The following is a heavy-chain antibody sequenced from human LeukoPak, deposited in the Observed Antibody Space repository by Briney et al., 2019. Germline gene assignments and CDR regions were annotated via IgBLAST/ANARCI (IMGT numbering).Heavy chain of an antibody. CDR2: IIPIFGTA. Sequence: ASVKVSCKASGGTFSSYAISWVRQAPGQGLEWMGGIIPIFGTANYAQKFQGRVTITTDESTSTAYMELSSLRSEDTAVYYCAREVVPAAILGFDYWGQGTLVTVSS. J-gene: IGHJ4*02. D-gene: IGHD2-2*02. CDR3: AREVVPAAILGFDY. V-gene: IGHV1-69*05. CDR1: GGTFSSYA.